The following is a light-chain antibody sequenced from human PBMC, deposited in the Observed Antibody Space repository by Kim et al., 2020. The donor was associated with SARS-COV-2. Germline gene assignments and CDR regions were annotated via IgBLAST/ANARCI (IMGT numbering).Light chain of an antibody. CDR2: GSN. V-gene: IGLV1-51*01. CDR1: SSNIGTYY. J-gene: IGLJ2*01. Sequence: GQKVTISCSGSSSNIGTYYVSWYQQFPGTAPKLLIYGSNARPSGIPDRFSGSKSGTSATLDITGLQTGDEADYYCGTWDSSLSIGVFGGGTQLTVL. CDR3: GTWDSSLSIGV.